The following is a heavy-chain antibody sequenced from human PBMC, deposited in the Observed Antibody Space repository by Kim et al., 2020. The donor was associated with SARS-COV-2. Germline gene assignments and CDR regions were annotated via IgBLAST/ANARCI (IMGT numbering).Heavy chain of an antibody. CDR3: ARGEIVVVVAASRLYNWFDP. D-gene: IGHD2-15*01. J-gene: IGHJ5*02. Sequence: RVTISVDTSKNQFSLKLSSVTAADTAVYYCARGEIVVVVAASRLYNWFDPWGQGTLVTVSS. V-gene: IGHV4-39*01.